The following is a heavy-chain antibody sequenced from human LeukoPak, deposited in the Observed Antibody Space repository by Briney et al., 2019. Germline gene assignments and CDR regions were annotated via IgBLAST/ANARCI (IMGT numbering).Heavy chain of an antibody. CDR3: ARGFDYYGSGSQFDY. V-gene: IGHV1-2*02. J-gene: IGHJ4*02. D-gene: IGHD3-10*01. CDR1: GYTFTGYY. CDR2: INPNSGGT. Sequence: ASVKVSCKASGYTFTGYYMHWVRQAPGQGLEWMGWINPNSGGTNYAQKFQGRVTMTRDTSISTAYMELSRLRSDDTAVYYCARGFDYYGSGSQFDYWGQGTLVTVSS.